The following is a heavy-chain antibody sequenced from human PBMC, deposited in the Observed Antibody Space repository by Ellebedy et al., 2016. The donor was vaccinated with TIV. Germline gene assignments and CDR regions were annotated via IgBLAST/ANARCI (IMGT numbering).Heavy chain of an antibody. J-gene: IGHJ4*02. Sequence: GESLKISCAASGFTFSSYGMHWVRQAPGKGLEWVAVILYDGSNKYYADSVKGRFTISRDNSKTTLYLQMNSLSAEDTAVYYCARDLEHYYDSSGYYEGDYWGQGTLVTVSS. CDR2: ILYDGSNK. V-gene: IGHV3-33*01. CDR3: ARDLEHYYDSSGYYEGDY. D-gene: IGHD3-22*01. CDR1: GFTFSSYG.